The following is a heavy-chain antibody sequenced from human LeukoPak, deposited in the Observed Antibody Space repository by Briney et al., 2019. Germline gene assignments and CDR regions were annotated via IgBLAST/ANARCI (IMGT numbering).Heavy chain of an antibody. D-gene: IGHD3-3*01. V-gene: IGHV4-59*01. CDR2: IYYSGST. J-gene: IGHJ6*03. CDR3: ARDYSQSGYDFWSGKVNHYMDV. CDR1: GGSISSYY. Sequence: SETLSLTCTVSGGSISSYYWSWIRQPPGKGLEWIGYIYYSGSTNYNPSLKSRVTISVDTSKNQFSLKLSSVTAADTAVYYCARDYSQSGYDFWSGKVNHYMDVWGKGTTVTVSS.